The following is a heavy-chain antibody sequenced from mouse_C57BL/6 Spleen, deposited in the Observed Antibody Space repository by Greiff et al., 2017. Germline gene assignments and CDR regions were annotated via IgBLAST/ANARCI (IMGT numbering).Heavy chain of an antibody. CDR2: ISSGSSTI. Sequence: EVKLMESGGGLVKPGGSLKLSCAASGFTFSDYGMHWVRQAPEKGLEWVAYISSGSSTIYYADTVKGRFTISRDNAKNTLFLQMTSLRSEDTAMYYCATCLKNDWYFDVWGTGTTVTVSS. CDR1: GFTFSDYG. V-gene: IGHV5-17*01. CDR3: ATCLKNDWYFDV. J-gene: IGHJ1*03.